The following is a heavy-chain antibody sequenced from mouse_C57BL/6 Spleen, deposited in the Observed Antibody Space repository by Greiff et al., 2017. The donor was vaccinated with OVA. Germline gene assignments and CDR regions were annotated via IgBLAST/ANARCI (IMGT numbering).Heavy chain of an antibody. J-gene: IGHJ1*03. CDR3: ARGNLTTVVAHWYFDV. V-gene: IGHV1-72*01. Sequence: QVQLQQPGAELVKPGASVKLSCKASGYTFTSYWMHWVKQRPGRGLEWIGRIDPNSGGTKYNEKFKSKATLTVAKPSSTAYMQLSSLTSEDSAVYYCARGNLTTVVAHWYFDVWGTGTTVTVSS. CDR1: GYTFTSYW. CDR2: IDPNSGGT. D-gene: IGHD1-1*01.